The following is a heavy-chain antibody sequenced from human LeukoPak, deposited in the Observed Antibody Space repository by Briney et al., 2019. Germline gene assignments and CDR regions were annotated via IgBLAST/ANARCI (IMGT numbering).Heavy chain of an antibody. D-gene: IGHD3-10*01. CDR3: ARPNTDSYYYGSGPNDAFDI. CDR1: GFTFSSYA. CDR2: ISYDGSNK. Sequence: GGSLRLSCAASGFTFSSYAMHWVRQAPGKGLEWVAVISYDGSNKYYSDSAKGRFTISRDNSKNTLSLQMNSLTAEDTAVYFCARPNTDSYYYGSGPNDAFDIWGQGTVVTASS. J-gene: IGHJ3*02. V-gene: IGHV3-30*04.